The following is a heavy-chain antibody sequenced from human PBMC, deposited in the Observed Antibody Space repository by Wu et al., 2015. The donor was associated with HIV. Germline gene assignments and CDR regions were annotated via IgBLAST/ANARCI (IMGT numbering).Heavy chain of an antibody. Sequence: QVQLVQSGAEVKKPGASVKVSCKASGYTFTSYGISWVRQAPGQGLEWMAWISAYNGNTNYAQKLQGRVTMTTDTSTSTAYMELRSLRSDDTAVYYCARDVGLVRGLIGYYYYGMDVWGQGTTVTVSS. J-gene: IGHJ6*02. V-gene: IGHV1-18*01. CDR2: ISAYNGNT. D-gene: IGHD3-10*01. CDR1: GYTFTSYG. CDR3: ARDVGLVRGLIGYYYYGMDV.